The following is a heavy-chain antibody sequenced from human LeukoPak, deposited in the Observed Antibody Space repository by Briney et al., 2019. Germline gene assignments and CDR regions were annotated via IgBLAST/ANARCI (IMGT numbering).Heavy chain of an antibody. Sequence: ASVKVSCKVSGYTLTELSMHWVRQAPGKGLEWMGGFDPEDGEPIYAQKFQGRVTMTEDTSTDTAYMELSSLRSEDTAVYYCATGPPSKVRGVIIRGYYYGMDVWGQGTTVTVSS. J-gene: IGHJ6*02. CDR1: GYTLTELS. D-gene: IGHD3-10*01. CDR3: ATGPPSKVRGVIIRGYYYGMDV. CDR2: FDPEDGEP. V-gene: IGHV1-24*01.